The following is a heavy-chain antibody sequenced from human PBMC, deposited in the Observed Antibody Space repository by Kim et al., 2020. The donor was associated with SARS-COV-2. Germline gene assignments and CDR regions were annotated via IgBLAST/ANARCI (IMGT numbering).Heavy chain of an antibody. Sequence: YADSVKGRFTISRDNSKNTLYLQMNSLRAEDTAVYYCAIDRVVGATTLDYWGQGTLVTVSS. J-gene: IGHJ4*02. D-gene: IGHD1-26*01. CDR3: AIDRVVGATTLDY. V-gene: IGHV3-33*01.